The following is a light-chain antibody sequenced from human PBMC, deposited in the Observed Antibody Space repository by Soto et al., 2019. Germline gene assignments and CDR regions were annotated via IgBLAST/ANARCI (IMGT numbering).Light chain of an antibody. CDR2: DAS. J-gene: IGKJ4*01. V-gene: IGKV3-20*01. Sequence: EIVLTQSPAALSLSPGERATLSCRASQSVSRHLAWYQQKPGQAPRLLIYDASNRATGIPARFSGSGSGTDFTLTISRLEPEDFAVYYCQQYGSSPLTFGGGTKVDI. CDR1: QSVSRH. CDR3: QQYGSSPLT.